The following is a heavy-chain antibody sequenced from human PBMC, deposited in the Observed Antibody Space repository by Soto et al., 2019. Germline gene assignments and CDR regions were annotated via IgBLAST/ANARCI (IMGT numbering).Heavy chain of an antibody. D-gene: IGHD3-3*01. J-gene: IGHJ6*02. V-gene: IGHV3-30*18. CDR1: GFTFNNYG. CDR2: ISDDGSNK. CDR3: TKRRNVLRFLEWSSGMEV. Sequence: GGSLRLSCAASGFTFNNYGMHWVRQAPGKGLEWVAFISDDGSNKYYADSMKGRFTMSRDNSKSTLYLQMNSLRVEDTAVYYCTKRRNVLRFLEWSSGMEVWGQGTTVTVS.